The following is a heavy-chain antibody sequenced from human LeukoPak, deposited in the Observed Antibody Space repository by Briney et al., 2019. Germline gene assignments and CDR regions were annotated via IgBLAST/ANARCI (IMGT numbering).Heavy chain of an antibody. CDR1: GYTFTGYY. V-gene: IGHV1-2*02. Sequence: ASVKVSCKASGYTFTGYYMHWVRQAPGQGLEWMGWINPNSGGTNYAQKFQGRVTMTRDTSISTAYMELSRLRSDDTAVYYCASDLEHKGYCSSPSCYTNNYWGQGTLVTVSS. D-gene: IGHD2-2*02. CDR3: ASDLEHKGYCSSPSCYTNNY. J-gene: IGHJ4*02. CDR2: INPNSGGT.